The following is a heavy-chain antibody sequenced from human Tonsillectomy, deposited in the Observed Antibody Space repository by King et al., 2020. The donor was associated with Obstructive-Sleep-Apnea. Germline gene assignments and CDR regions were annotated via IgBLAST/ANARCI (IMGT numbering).Heavy chain of an antibody. D-gene: IGHD3-10*01. V-gene: IGHV4-61*01. CDR1: GGSFSSGRYY. Sequence: KLHESGPGLVKPAETLSLTCTVSGGSFSSGRYYWSWIRQPPGKGLECIGVSSYSVSTNYNPSPKSRVTISVDTSKNQFALKLSSVTAADTAVYYCARTRYGSGSYYVFDYWGQGTLVTVSS. CDR2: SSYSVST. J-gene: IGHJ4*02. CDR3: ARTRYGSGSYYVFDY.